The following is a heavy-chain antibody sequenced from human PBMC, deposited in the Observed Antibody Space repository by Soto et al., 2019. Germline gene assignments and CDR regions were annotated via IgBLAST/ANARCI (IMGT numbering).Heavy chain of an antibody. CDR2: ISSSSDVI. V-gene: IGHV3-48*01. Sequence: PGGSLRLSCADSGLTFNRENMNWVRQAPGKGLEWISYISSSSDVIFYADSLKGRFTISADKSISTAYLQWSSLKASDTAMYYCARRGSSSWYPGLGWFDPWGQGTLVTVSS. J-gene: IGHJ5*02. CDR1: GLTFNREN. CDR3: ARRGSSSWYPGLGWFDP. D-gene: IGHD6-13*01.